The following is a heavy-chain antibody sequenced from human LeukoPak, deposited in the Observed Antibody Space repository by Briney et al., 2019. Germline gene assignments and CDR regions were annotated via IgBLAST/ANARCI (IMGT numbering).Heavy chain of an antibody. CDR3: ARSRKSITMIVGRYYMDV. CDR2: INHSGST. Sequence: PSETLSLTCTVSGGSISSSSYHWGWIRQPPGKGLEWIGEINHSGSTNYNPSLKSRVTISVDTSKNQFSLKLSSVTAADTAVYYCARSRKSITMIVGRYYMDVWGKGTTVTVSS. CDR1: GGSISSSSYH. D-gene: IGHD3-22*01. V-gene: IGHV4-39*07. J-gene: IGHJ6*03.